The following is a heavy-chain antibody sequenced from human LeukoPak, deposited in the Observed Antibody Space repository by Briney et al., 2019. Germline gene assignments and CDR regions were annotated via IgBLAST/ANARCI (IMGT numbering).Heavy chain of an antibody. CDR2: IWYDGSNK. D-gene: IGHD3-9*01. J-gene: IGHJ6*02. Sequence: GRSLRLSCAASGFTFNNYGMHWVRQAPGKGLEWMALIWYDGSNKYYADSVKGRFTISRDNSKNTLYLQMNSLRAEDTAVYYCSREYFDWSRNYYYGMDVWGQGTTVTVSS. CDR3: SREYFDWSRNYYYGMDV. V-gene: IGHV3-33*01. CDR1: GFTFNNYG.